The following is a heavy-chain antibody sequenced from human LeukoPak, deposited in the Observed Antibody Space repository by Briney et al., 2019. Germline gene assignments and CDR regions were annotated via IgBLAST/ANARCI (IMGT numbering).Heavy chain of an antibody. J-gene: IGHJ6*03. CDR1: GYTFTSYY. CDR3: ARAGDCSTSCEGYYYYYMDV. Sequence: ASVKVSCKASGYTFTSYYMHWVRQAPGQGLEWMGIINPSGGSTSYAQKFQGRVTMTRDTSTSTVYMELSSLRSEDTAVYYCARAGDCSTSCEGYYYYYMDVWGKGTTVTVSS. V-gene: IGHV1-46*01. CDR2: INPSGGST. D-gene: IGHD2-2*01.